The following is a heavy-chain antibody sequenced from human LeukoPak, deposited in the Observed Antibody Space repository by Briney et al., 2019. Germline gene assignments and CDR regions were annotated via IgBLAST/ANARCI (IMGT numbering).Heavy chain of an antibody. Sequence: ASVKVSFKASGHTFTIYAMHWVRQTPGQRREGTGWINAGNGNTKYSQKFQGRVTITRDTSASTAYMELSSLRSEDTAVYYCARGLVVAARGWFDPWGQGTLVTVSS. CDR1: GHTFTIYA. CDR2: INAGNGNT. J-gene: IGHJ5*02. D-gene: IGHD2-15*01. V-gene: IGHV1-3*01. CDR3: ARGLVVAARGWFDP.